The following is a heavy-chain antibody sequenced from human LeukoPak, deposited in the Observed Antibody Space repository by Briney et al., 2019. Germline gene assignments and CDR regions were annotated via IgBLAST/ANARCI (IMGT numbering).Heavy chain of an antibody. D-gene: IGHD3-3*01. Sequence: GRSLRLSCAASGFTFSSYAMHWVRQAPGKGLEWVAVISYDGSNKYYADSVKGRFTISRDNSKNTLYLQMNSLRAEDTAVYYCAKERTITIFGVVGLLDIWGQGTMVTVSS. CDR3: AKERTITIFGVVGLLDI. CDR1: GFTFSSYA. CDR2: ISYDGSNK. V-gene: IGHV3-30-3*01. J-gene: IGHJ3*02.